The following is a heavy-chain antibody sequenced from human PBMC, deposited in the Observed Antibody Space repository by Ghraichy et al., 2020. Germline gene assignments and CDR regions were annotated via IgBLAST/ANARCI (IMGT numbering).Heavy chain of an antibody. CDR3: ARGRVGGGYSYGRTYWYFDL. D-gene: IGHD5-18*01. CDR2: INHSGST. J-gene: IGHJ2*01. V-gene: IGHV4-34*01. Sequence: SETLSLTCAVYGGSFSGYYWSWIRQPPGKGLEWIGEINHSGSTNYNPSLKSRVTISVDTSKNQFSLKLSSVTAADTAVYYCARGRVGGGYSYGRTYWYFDLWGRGTLVTVSS. CDR1: GGSFSGYY.